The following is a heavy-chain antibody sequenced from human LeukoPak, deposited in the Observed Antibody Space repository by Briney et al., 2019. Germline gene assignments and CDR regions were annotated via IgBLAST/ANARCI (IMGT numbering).Heavy chain of an antibody. CDR3: ARDQGYDYVWGSNRYVY. CDR1: GFTFNSHA. J-gene: IGHJ4*02. D-gene: IGHD3-16*02. CDR2: ISAGGGST. V-gene: IGHV3-23*01. Sequence: GGSLRLSCAASGFTFNSHAMSWVRQAPGKGLEWVSSISAGGGSTYHADFVKGRFTISRDNSKNTLSLQMNSLRVEDTAVYYCARDQGYDYVWGSNRYVYWGQGTLVTVSS.